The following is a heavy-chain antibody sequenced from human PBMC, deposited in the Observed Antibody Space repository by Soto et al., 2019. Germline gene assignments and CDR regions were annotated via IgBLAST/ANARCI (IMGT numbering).Heavy chain of an antibody. CDR3: ARVVPAATPATSGMDV. CDR1: GYTFTSYA. Sequence: QVQLVQSGAEVKKPGASVKVSCKASGYTFTSYAMHWVRKAPGQRLEWMGWINAGNGNTKYSQKFQVRVTMTRDASASTAYMELSSLRSEDTAVYYCARVVPAATPATSGMDVWGQGSTVTVSS. J-gene: IGHJ6*02. CDR2: INAGNGNT. D-gene: IGHD2-2*02. V-gene: IGHV1-3*01.